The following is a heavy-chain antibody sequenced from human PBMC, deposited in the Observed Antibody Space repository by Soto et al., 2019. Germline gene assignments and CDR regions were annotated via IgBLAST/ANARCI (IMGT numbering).Heavy chain of an antibody. CDR1: GYTFTSYY. V-gene: IGHV1-46*01. CDR2: INPSGGST. Sequence: ASVKVSCKASGYTFTSYYMHWVRQAPGQGLEWMGIINPSGGSTSYAQKFQGRVTMTTDTSTSTAYMELRSLRSDDTAVYYCARELGSGWYLPGNYWGQGTLVTVSS. J-gene: IGHJ4*02. D-gene: IGHD6-19*01. CDR3: ARELGSGWYLPGNY.